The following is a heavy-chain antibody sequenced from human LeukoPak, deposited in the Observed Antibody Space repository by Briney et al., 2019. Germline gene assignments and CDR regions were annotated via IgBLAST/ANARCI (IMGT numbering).Heavy chain of an antibody. CDR2: IYYSGST. J-gene: IGHJ4*02. V-gene: IGHV4-39*01. CDR1: GGSISSSSYY. CDR3: ARGYEDWNYLGRFDY. Sequence: SETLSLTCTVSGGSISSSSYYWGWIRQPPGKGLEWIGSIYYSGSTYYNPSLKSRVTISVDTSKNQFSLKLSSVTAADTAVYYCARGYEDWNYLGRFDYWGQGTLVTVSS. D-gene: IGHD1-7*01.